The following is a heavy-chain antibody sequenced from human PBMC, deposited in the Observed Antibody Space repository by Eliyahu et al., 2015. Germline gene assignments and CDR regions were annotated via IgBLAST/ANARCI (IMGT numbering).Heavy chain of an antibody. CDR3: AAHGPYYYXGIDV. CDR2: IRNXGEST. CDR1: GFXFSRFV. V-gene: IGHV3-23*01. D-gene: IGHD2-8*01. Sequence: EVQLLESGGGLVEPGGPLRLSCXASGFXFSRFVMSXVRPAPGKGLGWVXGIRNXGESTYYADSVKGRFTISRDNFKSTLSLQVNSLRADDTAVYYCAAHGPYYYXGIDVWGQGTTVTVSS. J-gene: IGHJ6*02.